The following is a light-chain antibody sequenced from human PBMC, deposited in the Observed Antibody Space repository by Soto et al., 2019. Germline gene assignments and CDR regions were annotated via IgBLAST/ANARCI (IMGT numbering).Light chain of an antibody. V-gene: IGLV2-14*03. CDR3: SSYTTSNTRQIV. Sequence: QSVLTQPASVSGSPGQSITISCTGTSSDVGGYNYVSWYQHHPGKAPKLIIYDVTNRPSGVSNPFSGSKSGNTASLTISGLQPEDEADYYCSSYTTSNTRQIVFGTGTKVPAL. CDR2: DVT. CDR1: SSDVGGYNY. J-gene: IGLJ1*01.